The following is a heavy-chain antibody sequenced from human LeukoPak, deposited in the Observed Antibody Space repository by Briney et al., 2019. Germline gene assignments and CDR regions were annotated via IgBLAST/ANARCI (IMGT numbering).Heavy chain of an antibody. CDR1: GRSISSGSYY. J-gene: IGHJ4*02. Sequence: MPSQTLSLTCTVSGRSISSGSYYWSWIRQPAGKGLEWIGRIYISGSTNYDPSLNRRVTISVDTSKNQFSLKLSSVTAADTAVYYCARGPITIFGVVVLYYFDYWGQGTLVTVSS. CDR2: IYISGST. CDR3: ARGPITIFGVVVLYYFDY. D-gene: IGHD3-3*01. V-gene: IGHV4-61*02.